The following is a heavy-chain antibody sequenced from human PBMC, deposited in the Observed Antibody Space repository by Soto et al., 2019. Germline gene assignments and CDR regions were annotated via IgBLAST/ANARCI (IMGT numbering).Heavy chain of an antibody. CDR1: GGSISSGDYY. J-gene: IGHJ6*02. CDR3: ARDNILGILYGGMDV. D-gene: IGHD3-3*01. V-gene: IGHV4-30-4*01. Sequence: SETLSLTCTVSGGSISSGDYYWSWIRQPPGKGLEWIGYIYYSGSTYYNPSLKSRVTISVDTSKNQFSLRLSSVTAADTAVYYCARDNILGILYGGMDVWGQGTTVTVS. CDR2: IYYSGST.